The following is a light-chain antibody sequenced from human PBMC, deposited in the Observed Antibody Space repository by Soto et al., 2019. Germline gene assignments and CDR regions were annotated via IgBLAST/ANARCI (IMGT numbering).Light chain of an antibody. CDR3: SSYSTKSNVV. J-gene: IGLJ2*01. Sequence: QSALTQPASVSGSPGQSITISCTGTSSDVGGYNYVSWYQHHPGKAPKLMIYEVSSRPSGVSNRFFGSKSGNTASLTISGLQTEDEADYFCSSYSTKSNVVFGGGTKLTVL. CDR1: SSDVGGYNY. V-gene: IGLV2-14*01. CDR2: EVS.